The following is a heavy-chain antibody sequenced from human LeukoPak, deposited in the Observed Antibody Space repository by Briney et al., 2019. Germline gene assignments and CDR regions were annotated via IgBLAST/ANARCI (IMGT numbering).Heavy chain of an antibody. Sequence: PGGSLRLSCAASGFTFSSYAMSWVRQAPGKGLEWVSSISSTSTYIHYADSVKGRFTVSRDNAKNSLHLQMNSLRAEDTAVYYCARVAPSYGDSVPLVDYWGQGTLVSVSS. J-gene: IGHJ4*02. D-gene: IGHD4-17*01. V-gene: IGHV3-21*01. CDR1: GFTFSSYA. CDR3: ARVAPSYGDSVPLVDY. CDR2: ISSTSTYI.